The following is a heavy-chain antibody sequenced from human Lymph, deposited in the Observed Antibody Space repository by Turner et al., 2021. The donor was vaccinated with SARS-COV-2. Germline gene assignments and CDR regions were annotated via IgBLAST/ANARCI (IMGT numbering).Heavy chain of an antibody. CDR1: GVTFSSYA. V-gene: IGHV1-69*04. Sequence: QVQLVQSGAVVKKPGSSVKVSCKASGVTFSSYAINWVRQAPGHGLEWMGRIIPILGIANYAQKFQGRVTITADKSTSTAYMELSSLRSEDTAVYYCARGRLDSFGGGYYSWFDPWGQGTLVTVSS. D-gene: IGHD1-26*01. J-gene: IGHJ5*02. CDR2: IIPILGIA. CDR3: ARGRLDSFGGGYYSWFDP.